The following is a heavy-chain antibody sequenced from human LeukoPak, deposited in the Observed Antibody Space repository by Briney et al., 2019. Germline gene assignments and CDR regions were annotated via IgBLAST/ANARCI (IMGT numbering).Heavy chain of an antibody. Sequence: GASVKVSCKVSGHTLTDLSTHWVRQAPGRGLEWMGGIDPEDGEAIYAQKFQGRVTKTEDTSTDTAYMELSSLRSEDTAVYYCATGGIYSLLDYWGQGTLVTVSS. CDR1: GHTLTDLS. CDR2: IDPEDGEA. V-gene: IGHV1-24*01. D-gene: IGHD1-26*01. J-gene: IGHJ4*02. CDR3: ATGGIYSLLDY.